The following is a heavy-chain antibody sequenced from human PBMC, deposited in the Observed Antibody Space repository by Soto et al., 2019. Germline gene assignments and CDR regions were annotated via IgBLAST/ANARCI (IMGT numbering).Heavy chain of an antibody. CDR3: ARGGXSSWPQGNYYYYYGMDV. V-gene: IGHV1-69*13. CDR2: IIPIFGTA. CDR1: GGTFSSYA. Sequence: ASVKVSCKASGGTFSSYAISWVRQAPGQGLEWMGGIIPIFGTANYAQKFQGRVTITADESTSTAYMELSSLRSEDTAVYYCARGGXSSWPQGNYYYYYGMDVWGQGTTVTVSS. J-gene: IGHJ6*02. D-gene: IGHD6-13*01.